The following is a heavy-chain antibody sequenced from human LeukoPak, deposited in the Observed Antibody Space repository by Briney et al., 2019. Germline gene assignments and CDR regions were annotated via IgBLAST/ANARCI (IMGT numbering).Heavy chain of an antibody. CDR1: GGTFTSYA. V-gene: IGHV1-69*06. CDR2: IIPIFGTA. D-gene: IGHD6-19*01. CDR3: AREVAGTGSFYFDY. Sequence: ASVKVSCKASGGTFTSYAISWVRQAPGQGLEWMGGIIPIFGTANYAQKFQGRVTITADKSTSTAYMELSSLRSEDTAVYYCAREVAGTGSFYFDYWGQGTLVTVSS. J-gene: IGHJ4*02.